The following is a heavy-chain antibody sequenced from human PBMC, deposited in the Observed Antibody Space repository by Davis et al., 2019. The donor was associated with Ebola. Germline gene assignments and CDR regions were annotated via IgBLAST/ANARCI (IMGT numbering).Heavy chain of an antibody. J-gene: IGHJ4*02. Sequence: SLKISCEAPGFTFSSYGMHWVRQAPGKGPEWLTYIFFDGSETFYADSVKGRFTISRDNSKNTLYLQMGRLRSDDTAMYYCVRDFFEFSSSSFSDSWGQGTLVTVSS. D-gene: IGHD6-6*01. V-gene: IGHV3-30*03. CDR3: VRDFFEFSSSSFSDS. CDR2: IFFDGSET. CDR1: GFTFSSYG.